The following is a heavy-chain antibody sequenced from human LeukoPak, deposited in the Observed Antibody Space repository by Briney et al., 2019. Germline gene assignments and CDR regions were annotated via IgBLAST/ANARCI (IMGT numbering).Heavy chain of an antibody. Sequence: AAGKVSCKAAGYTFINYCINWVRQAPGQGLGWMGWINPNSGDTYSAQGVQGRVTLTRDRAIGTDYMDLTRLTSDDTALCYCAREFVGYHMDVWGQGTTVTVS. CDR3: AREFVGYHMDV. CDR2: INPNSGDT. CDR1: GYTFINYC. V-gene: IGHV1-2*02. D-gene: IGHD1-26*01. J-gene: IGHJ6*02.